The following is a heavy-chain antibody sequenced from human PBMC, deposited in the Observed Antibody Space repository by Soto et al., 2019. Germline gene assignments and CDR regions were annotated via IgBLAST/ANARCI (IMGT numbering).Heavy chain of an antibody. CDR3: ARDPRDYCDYVYYHYYMDG. D-gene: IGHD4-17*01. CDR1: GGTFSSYA. CDR2: IIPIFGTA. Sequence: ASVKVSCKASGGTFSSYAISWVRQAPGQGLEWMGGIIPIFGTANYAQKFQGRVTITADESTSTAYMELSSLRSEDTAVYYCARDPRDYCDYVYYHYYMDGWGKGTTVTVSS. V-gene: IGHV1-69*13. J-gene: IGHJ6*03.